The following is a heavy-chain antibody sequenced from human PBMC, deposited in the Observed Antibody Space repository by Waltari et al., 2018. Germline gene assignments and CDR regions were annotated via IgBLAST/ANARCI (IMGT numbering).Heavy chain of an antibody. CDR2: IRGSGGST. D-gene: IGHD3-22*01. CDR1: GFTFSSYA. J-gene: IGHJ3*02. Sequence: EVQLLESGGGLVQPGGSLRLSCAASGFTFSSYAMSWVRQAPGKGLEWVSAIRGSGGSTYYADSVKGRFTISRDNSKNTLYLQMNSLRAEDTAVYYCAKDMYYYDSSGREDAFDIWGQGTMVTVSS. V-gene: IGHV3-23*01. CDR3: AKDMYYYDSSGREDAFDI.